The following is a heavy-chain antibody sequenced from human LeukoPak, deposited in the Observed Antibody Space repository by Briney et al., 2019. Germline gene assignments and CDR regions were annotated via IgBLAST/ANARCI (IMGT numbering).Heavy chain of an antibody. J-gene: IGHJ3*02. CDR1: GGSVSSGSYY. V-gene: IGHV4-61*01. CDR3: ARALRDSYGHAFDI. Sequence: PSETLSLTCTVSGGSVSSGSYYWSWIRQPPGKGLEWIGYIYYSGSTNYNPSLKSRATISIDTSKNQFALKLSSVTAADTAVYYCARALRDSYGHAFDIWGQGTMVTVSS. CDR2: IYYSGST. D-gene: IGHD5-18*01.